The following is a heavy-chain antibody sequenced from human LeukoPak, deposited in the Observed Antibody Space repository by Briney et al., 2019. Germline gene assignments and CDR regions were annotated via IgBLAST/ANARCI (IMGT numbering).Heavy chain of an antibody. J-gene: IGHJ3*02. CDR2: IYYSGST. Sequence: SGTLSLTCAVSGGSISSTDWWSWVRQPPGKGLEWIGEIYYSGSTNYNPSLKSRVTISVDTSKNQFSLKLSSVTAADTAVYYCARGSSGWDDAFDIWGQGTMVTVSS. V-gene: IGHV4-4*02. D-gene: IGHD6-19*01. CDR3: ARGSSGWDDAFDI. CDR1: GGSISSTDW.